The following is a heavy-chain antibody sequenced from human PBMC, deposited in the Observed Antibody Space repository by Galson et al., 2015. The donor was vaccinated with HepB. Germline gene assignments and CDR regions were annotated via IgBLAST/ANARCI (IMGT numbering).Heavy chain of an antibody. Sequence: QSGAEVKKPGESLKISCQGSGYRFTNYRIGWVRQMPGKGLEYMAIIYPGDSAARYSPSFQGQVTISVDKSISTAYLQWSSLKASDTAMYYCAGHVTGDDSGSGTGFGYWGQGTLVTVSS. D-gene: IGHD3-10*01. CDR1: GYRFTNYR. CDR3: AGHVTGDDSGSGTGFGY. V-gene: IGHV5-51*03. J-gene: IGHJ4*02. CDR2: IYPGDSAA.